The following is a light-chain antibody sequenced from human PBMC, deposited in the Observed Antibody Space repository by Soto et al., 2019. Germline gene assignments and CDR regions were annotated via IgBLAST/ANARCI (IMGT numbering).Light chain of an antibody. V-gene: IGLV2-14*01. CDR3: SSYTSSSTLDV. Sequence: QSALTQPASVSGSPGQSSTISCTGTSSDVGGYNYVSWYQQHPGKAPKLMIYEVSNRPSGVSNRFSGSKSGNTASLTISGIQAEDEADYYCSSYTSSSTLDVFGTGTKLTV. CDR1: SSDVGGYNY. CDR2: EVS. J-gene: IGLJ1*01.